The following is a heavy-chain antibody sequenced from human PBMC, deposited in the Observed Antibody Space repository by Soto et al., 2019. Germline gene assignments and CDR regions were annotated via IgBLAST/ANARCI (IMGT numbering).Heavy chain of an antibody. D-gene: IGHD6-19*01. CDR1: GYDFSSYG. CDR2: VSCYNART. J-gene: IGHJ5*02. CDR3: ASHQPGGSNNGSYTDNSFDL. Sequence: QAQLVQSGAEVKKPGASVKVSCKGSGYDFSSYGISWVRQAPGQGLEWMGWVSCYNARTDYSQKFEDRVSMTTETATTTVPMVLMSLTSDDTAVYFCASHQPGGSNNGSYTDNSFDLWGQGTLVTVSS. V-gene: IGHV1-18*01.